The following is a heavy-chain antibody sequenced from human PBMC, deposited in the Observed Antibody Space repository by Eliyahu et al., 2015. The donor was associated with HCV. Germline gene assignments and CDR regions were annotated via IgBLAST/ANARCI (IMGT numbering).Heavy chain of an antibody. CDR2: ISGSGGST. CDR3: AKTYSSGYYFGY. D-gene: IGHD3-22*01. V-gene: IGHV3-23*01. J-gene: IGHJ4*02. CDR1: XFTFSSYA. Sequence: EVQLLESGGGLVQPGGSLRXSXAASXFTFSSYAMSWVRQXPGKGLEWVSAISGSGGSTYYADSVKGRFTISRDNSKNTLYLQMNSLRAEDTAVYYCAKTYSSGYYFGYWGQGTLVTVSS.